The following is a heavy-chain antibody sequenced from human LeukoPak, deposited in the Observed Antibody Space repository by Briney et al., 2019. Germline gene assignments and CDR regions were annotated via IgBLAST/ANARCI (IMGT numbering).Heavy chain of an antibody. Sequence: GGSLRLSCAASGFTFSSYAMSWVRQAPGKGLEWVSSISGSGGSTYYADSVKGRFTISRDNSKNTLYLQMNSLRAEDTAMYYCARGLTTVTSLASYWGQGTLVTVSS. D-gene: IGHD4-17*01. J-gene: IGHJ4*02. V-gene: IGHV3-23*01. CDR2: ISGSGGST. CDR1: GFTFSSYA. CDR3: ARGLTTVTSLASY.